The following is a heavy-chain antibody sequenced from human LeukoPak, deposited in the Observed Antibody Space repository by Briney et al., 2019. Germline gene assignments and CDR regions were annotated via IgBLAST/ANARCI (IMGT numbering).Heavy chain of an antibody. D-gene: IGHD3-3*01. Sequence: PGGSLRLSCAASGFSLRSYALHWVRQAPGKGLEWLALISFDGSEKYYAGSVRGRFIISRDLSQSTLYLQMNSLRPEDTAVYYCARDFMECDFWSGSDYYMDVWGKGTTVTVSS. CDR1: GFSLRSYA. CDR2: ISFDGSEK. V-gene: IGHV3-30*04. CDR3: ARDFMECDFWSGSDYYMDV. J-gene: IGHJ6*03.